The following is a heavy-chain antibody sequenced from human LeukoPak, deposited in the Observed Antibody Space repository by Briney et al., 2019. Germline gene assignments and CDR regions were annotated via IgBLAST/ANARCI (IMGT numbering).Heavy chain of an antibody. J-gene: IGHJ1*01. CDR3: ARRRYYDSTGYLE. CDR1: GDYISSSSYY. V-gene: IGHV4-39*01. Sequence: SETLSLTCAVSGDYISSSSYYWGWIRQSPGTGLEWIGDIYHSGRTYYNPSLKSRVAISIDTSKNQFSLRLRSMTAADTAVFYCARRRYYDSTGYLEWGRGTLVTVSS. D-gene: IGHD3-22*01. CDR2: IYHSGRT.